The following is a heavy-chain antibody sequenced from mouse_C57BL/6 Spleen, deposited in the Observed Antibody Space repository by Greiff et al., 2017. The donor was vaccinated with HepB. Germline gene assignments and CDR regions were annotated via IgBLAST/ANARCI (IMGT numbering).Heavy chain of an antibody. CDR2: IYPGDGDT. CDR1: GYAFSSSW. J-gene: IGHJ4*01. D-gene: IGHD2-5*01. Sequence: VKLMESGPELVKPGASVKISCKASGYAFSSSWMNWVKQRPGKGLEWIGRIYPGDGDTNYNGKFKGKATLTADKSSSTAYMQLSSLTSEDSAVYFCARSSSNYDAMDYWGQGTSVTVSS. V-gene: IGHV1-82*01. CDR3: ARSSSNYDAMDY.